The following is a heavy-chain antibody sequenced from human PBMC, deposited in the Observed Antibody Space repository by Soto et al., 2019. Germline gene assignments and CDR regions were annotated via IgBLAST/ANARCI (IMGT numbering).Heavy chain of an antibody. D-gene: IGHD2-8*01. CDR2: VYYGGST. CDR1: GGSCGDYD. J-gene: IGHJ4*02. CDR3: ARHSSVYAKADF. Sequence: SETLCLRCAVEGGSCGDYDGSWIRQPPGKGLEWIGYVYYGGSTNYNPSLKSRVTISVDTSKNQLSLKLSSVTAADTAVYYCARHSSVYAKADFWGRGTLVTVSS. V-gene: IGHV4-59*08.